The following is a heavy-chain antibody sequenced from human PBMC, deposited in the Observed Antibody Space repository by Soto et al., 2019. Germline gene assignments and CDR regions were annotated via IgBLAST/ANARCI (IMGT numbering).Heavy chain of an antibody. V-gene: IGHV1-18*01. CDR2: ISAYNGNT. CDR3: ANHSRGMFGVVYRDNWFDP. D-gene: IGHD3-3*01. Sequence: ASVKVSCKASGYTFTSHGISWVRQAPGQGLEWMGWISAYNGNTNYAQKLQGRVTMTTDTSTSTAYMELRSLRSDDTAVYYCANHSRGMFGVVYRDNWFDPWGQATLVTVSS. CDR1: GYTFTSHG. J-gene: IGHJ5*02.